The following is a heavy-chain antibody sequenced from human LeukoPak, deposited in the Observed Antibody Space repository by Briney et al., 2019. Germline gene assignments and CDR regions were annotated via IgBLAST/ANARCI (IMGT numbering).Heavy chain of an antibody. V-gene: IGHV1-46*01. CDR2: INPGGGST. D-gene: IGHD3-22*01. Sequence: ASVKVSCKASGYTFTSYYMHWVRQAPGQGLEWMGIINPGGGSTSYAQKFQGRVTMTRDTSTSTVYMELSSLRSEDTAVYYCARDFSFLYDSSGPAFDYWGQGTLVTVSS. CDR3: ARDFSFLYDSSGPAFDY. J-gene: IGHJ4*02. CDR1: GYTFTSYY.